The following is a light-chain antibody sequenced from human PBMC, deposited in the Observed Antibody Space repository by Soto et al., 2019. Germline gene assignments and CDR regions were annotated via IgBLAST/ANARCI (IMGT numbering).Light chain of an antibody. CDR1: SSDIGGYNY. J-gene: IGLJ2*01. V-gene: IGLV2-14*01. CDR2: EVT. CDR3: QSYDTSLSLI. Sequence: QSALTQPASVSGSPGQSISISCTGTSSDIGGYNYVSWYQQHPGKAPKLMIYEVTKRPSGVSNRFSGSKSGYTASLTISGLQAEDEADYYCQSYDTSLSLIFGGGTQLTVL.